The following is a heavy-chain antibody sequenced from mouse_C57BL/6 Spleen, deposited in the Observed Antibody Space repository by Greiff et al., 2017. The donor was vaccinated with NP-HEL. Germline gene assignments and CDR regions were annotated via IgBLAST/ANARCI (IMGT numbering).Heavy chain of an antibody. CDR3: ARPLVTTRGAWFAY. V-gene: IGHV1-82*01. CDR1: GYAFSSSW. D-gene: IGHD2-2*01. J-gene: IGHJ3*01. Sequence: VQLQESGPELVKPGASVKISCKASGYAFSSSWMNWVKQRPGKGLEWIGRIYPGDGDTNYNGKFKGKATLTADKSSSTAYMQLSSLTSEDSAVYVCARPLVTTRGAWFAYWGQGTLVTVSA. CDR2: IYPGDGDT.